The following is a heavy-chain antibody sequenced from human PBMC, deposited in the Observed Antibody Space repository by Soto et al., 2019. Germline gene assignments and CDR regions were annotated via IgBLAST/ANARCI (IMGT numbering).Heavy chain of an antibody. CDR2: IKSKTDGGTT. J-gene: IGHJ4*02. CDR1: GFTFSNAW. D-gene: IGHD6-19*01. Sequence: GGSLRLSCAASGFTFSNAWMSWVRQAPGKGLEWVGRIKSKTDGGTTDYSAPVKGRFTISRDDSKNTLYLQMNSLKTEDTAVYYCTTGAVAGPFDYWGQGTLVTVSS. CDR3: TTGAVAGPFDY. V-gene: IGHV3-15*01.